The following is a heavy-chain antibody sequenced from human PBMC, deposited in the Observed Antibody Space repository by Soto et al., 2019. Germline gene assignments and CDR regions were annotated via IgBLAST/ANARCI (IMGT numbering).Heavy chain of an antibody. CDR1: GFTFSSYS. J-gene: IGHJ4*02. CDR3: ARDSPGYSSSSSFDY. CDR2: ISSSSSTI. D-gene: IGHD6-6*01. Sequence: GGSLRLSCAASGFTFSSYSMNWVRQAPGKGLEWVSYISSSSSTIYYADSVKGRFTISRDNAKNSLYLQMNSLRAEDTAVYYCARDSPGYSSSSSFDYWGQGTLVTVSS. V-gene: IGHV3-48*01.